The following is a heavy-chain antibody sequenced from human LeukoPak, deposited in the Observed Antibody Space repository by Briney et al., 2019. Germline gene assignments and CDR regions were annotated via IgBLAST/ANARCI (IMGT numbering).Heavy chain of an antibody. CDR1: GFTFDDYA. V-gene: IGHV3-9*01. J-gene: IGHJ4*02. CDR3: AKAYSSSWYETIDY. D-gene: IGHD6-13*01. CDR2: ISWNSGSI. Sequence: PGGSPRLSCAASGFTFDDYAMHWVRQAPGKGLEWVSGISWNSGSIGYADSVKGRFTISRDNAKNSLYLQMNSLRAEDTALYYCAKAYSSSWYETIDYWGQGTLVTVSS.